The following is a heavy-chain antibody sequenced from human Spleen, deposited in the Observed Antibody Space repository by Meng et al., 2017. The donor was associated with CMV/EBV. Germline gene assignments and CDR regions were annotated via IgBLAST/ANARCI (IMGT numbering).Heavy chain of an antibody. D-gene: IGHD3-22*01. V-gene: IGHV4-59*05. CDR3: AITYYYDSSGYNYGMDV. CDR2: IYYSGST. J-gene: IGHJ6*02. Sequence: SETLSLTCTVSGGSISNNYWNWIRQPPGKGLEWIGSIYYSGSTYYNPSLKSRVTISVDTSKNQFSLKLSSVTAADTAVYYCAITYYYDSSGYNYGMDVWGQGTTVTVSS. CDR1: GGSISNNY.